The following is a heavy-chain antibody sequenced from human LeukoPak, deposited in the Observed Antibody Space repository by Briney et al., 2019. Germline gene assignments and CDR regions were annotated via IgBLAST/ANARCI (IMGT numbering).Heavy chain of an antibody. J-gene: IGHJ4*02. V-gene: IGHV3-33*08. D-gene: IGHD2-21*02. CDR3: ARVAYCGGDCYSSGFDY. Sequence: GGSLRLSCAASGFTFSSYAMHWVRQAPGKGLEWVAVIWYDGSNKYYADSVKGRFTISRDNSKNTLYLQMNSLRAEDTAVYYCARVAYCGGDCYSSGFDYWGQGTLVTVSS. CDR2: IWYDGSNK. CDR1: GFTFSSYA.